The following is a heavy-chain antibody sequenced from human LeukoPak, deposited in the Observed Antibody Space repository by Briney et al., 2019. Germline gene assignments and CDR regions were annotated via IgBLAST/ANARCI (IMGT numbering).Heavy chain of an antibody. J-gene: IGHJ3*02. CDR2: MNPNSGNT. D-gene: IGHD3-22*01. CDR3: ATATHDSSGQDAFDI. CDR1: GYTFTSYD. Sequence: GASVKVSCKASGYTFTSYDISWVRQATGQGLEWMGWMNPNSGNTGYAQKFQGRVTMTRNTSISTAYMELSSLRSEDTAVYYCATATHDSSGQDAFDIWGQGTMVTVSS. V-gene: IGHV1-8*01.